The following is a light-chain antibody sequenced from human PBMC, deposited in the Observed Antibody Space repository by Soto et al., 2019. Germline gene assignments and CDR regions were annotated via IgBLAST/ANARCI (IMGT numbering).Light chain of an antibody. Sequence: AIRMTQSPSSFSASTGDRVTITCRASQGLSSSLAWYQQKPGKAPKLLIYAASPLQSGVPSRFSGSGSGTDFTLTISCLQSEDVATYYCQQYYSYPHTFGQGTKLEIK. CDR3: QQYYSYPHT. J-gene: IGKJ2*01. V-gene: IGKV1-8*01. CDR2: AAS. CDR1: QGLSSS.